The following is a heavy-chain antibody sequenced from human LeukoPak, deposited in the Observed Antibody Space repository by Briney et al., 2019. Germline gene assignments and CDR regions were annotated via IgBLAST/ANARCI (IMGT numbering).Heavy chain of an antibody. CDR1: GFTFSSYW. J-gene: IGHJ6*03. CDR3: ARERTTIFGVVIHYYYYYYMDV. CDR2: MKQDGSEK. Sequence: GGSLRLSCAASGFTFSSYWMSGVRQAPGKGLEWVANMKQDGSEKYYVDSVKGRFTISRDNAKNSLYLQMNSLRAEDTAVYYCARERTTIFGVVIHYYYYYYMDVWGKGTTVTVSS. D-gene: IGHD3-3*01. V-gene: IGHV3-7*01.